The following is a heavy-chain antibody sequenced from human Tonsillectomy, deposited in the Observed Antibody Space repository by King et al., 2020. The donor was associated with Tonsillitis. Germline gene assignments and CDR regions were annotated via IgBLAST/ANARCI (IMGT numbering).Heavy chain of an antibody. Sequence: VQLVESGGGLVKPGGSLRLSCAASGFTFSYYSMNWVRQAPGKGLEWVSSISSSSTDIYYADSVKGRFTISRDNAKNSLYLQMNSQRAEDTSVYYCARGDYYDTSGFADYWGQGTLVTVSS. CDR2: ISSSSTDI. CDR3: ARGDYYDTSGFADY. D-gene: IGHD3-22*01. J-gene: IGHJ4*02. CDR1: GFTFSYYS. V-gene: IGHV3-21*01.